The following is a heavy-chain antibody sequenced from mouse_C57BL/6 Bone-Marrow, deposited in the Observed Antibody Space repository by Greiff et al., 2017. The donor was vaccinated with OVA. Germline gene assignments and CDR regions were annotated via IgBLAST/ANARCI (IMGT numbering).Heavy chain of an antibody. D-gene: IGHD1-1*01. CDR2: IYPRDGST. CDR1: GYTFTDHT. V-gene: IGHV1-78*01. CDR3: ARSGALYYYGSSPYWYFDV. Sequence: QVQLQQSDAELVKPGASVKISCKVSGYTFTDHTIHWMKQRPEQGLEWIGYIYPRDGSTKYNEKFKGKATLTADKSSSTAYMQLNSLTSEDSAVYFCARSGALYYYGSSPYWYFDVWGTGTTVTVSS. J-gene: IGHJ1*03.